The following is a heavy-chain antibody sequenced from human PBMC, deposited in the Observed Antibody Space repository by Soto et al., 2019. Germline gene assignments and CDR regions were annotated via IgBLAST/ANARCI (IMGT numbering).Heavy chain of an antibody. CDR3: AKEGYDCGWYWVS. D-gene: IGHD6-19*01. CDR2: ITSSGSEE. Sequence: PGGSLRFPCAASGLPFSSSAMTWVRQAPGKWLEYVSSITSSGSEEFHAASGKGRYTMTRDNSKNRWYLQMSSLRAEDTAVYYCAKEGYDCGWYWVSWGQGALVTVPQ. V-gene: IGHV3-23*01. CDR1: GLPFSSSA. J-gene: IGHJ5*02.